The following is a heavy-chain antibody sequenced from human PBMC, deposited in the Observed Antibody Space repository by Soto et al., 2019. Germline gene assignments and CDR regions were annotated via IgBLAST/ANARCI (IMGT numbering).Heavy chain of an antibody. J-gene: IGHJ4*02. V-gene: IGHV3-11*01. D-gene: IGHD2-15*01. Sequence: AGGSLRLSCAASGFTFSDYYMSWIRQAPGKGLEWVSYISSSGSTIYYADSVKGRFTISRDNAKNSLYLQMNSLRAEGTAVYYCARTPYSKNLCTFDYWGQGTLVTVSS. CDR3: ARTPYSKNLCTFDY. CDR1: GFTFSDYY. CDR2: ISSSGSTI.